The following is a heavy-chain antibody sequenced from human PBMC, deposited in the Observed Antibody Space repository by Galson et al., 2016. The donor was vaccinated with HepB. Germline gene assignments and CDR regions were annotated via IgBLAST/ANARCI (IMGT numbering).Heavy chain of an antibody. CDR2: ITSGNGNI. Sequence: SVKVSCKASGYTFTSYPLHWVRQAPGQRLECMGWITSGNGNIRYTEQFQGRVTITRDTSASTAYMELSSLRSEDTAVYYCARGKGFLSYYGMDVWGQGTTVIVS. V-gene: IGHV1-3*04. CDR1: GYTFTSYP. D-gene: IGHD2/OR15-2a*01. J-gene: IGHJ6*02. CDR3: ARGKGFLSYYGMDV.